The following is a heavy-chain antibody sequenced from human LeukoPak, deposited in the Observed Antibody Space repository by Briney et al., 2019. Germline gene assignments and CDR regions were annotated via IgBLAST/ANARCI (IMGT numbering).Heavy chain of an antibody. CDR3: ASLGGGSTVTTYLNY. D-gene: IGHD4-17*01. V-gene: IGHV1-69*13. Sequence: ASVKVSCKASGGTISSNAISWVRQAPGQGLEWMGGIIPISGTTNYAQKFQGRVTITADESTSTAYMELSSLRSEDTAVYYCASLGGGSTVTTYLNYWGQGTLVTVSS. CDR2: IIPISGTT. CDR1: GGTISSNA. J-gene: IGHJ4*02.